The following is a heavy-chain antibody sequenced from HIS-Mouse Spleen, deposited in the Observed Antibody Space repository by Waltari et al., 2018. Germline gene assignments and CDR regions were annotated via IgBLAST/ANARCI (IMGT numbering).Heavy chain of an antibody. CDR3: ARVTGDDAFDI. CDR2: TYYRSKWYN. D-gene: IGHD7-27*01. V-gene: IGHV6-1*01. CDR1: GASVSSNSAS. Sequence: QVQLQQSGPGLVKPSQTLSLTCPIPGASVSSNSASWNWTRQSPSRGLEWLGRTYYRSKWYNDYAVSVKSRITINPDTSKNQFSLQLNSVTPEDTAVYYCARVTGDDAFDIWGQGTMVTVSS. J-gene: IGHJ3*02.